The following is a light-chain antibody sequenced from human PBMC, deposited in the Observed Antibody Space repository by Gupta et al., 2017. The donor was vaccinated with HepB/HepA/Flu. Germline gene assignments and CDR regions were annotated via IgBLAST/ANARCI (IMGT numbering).Light chain of an antibody. V-gene: IGKV1-9*01. CDR2: AAS. CDR1: QGISSY. CDR3: QQVNSYPRT. Sequence: EIQLTHSPAFLSAAVGDRVTITCRASQGISSYLAWYQQKPGKAPKLLIYAASSLQSGVPSKFSGSGSGTEFTLTISSLQPEDFATYYCQQVNSYPRTFGQGTKVEIK. J-gene: IGKJ1*01.